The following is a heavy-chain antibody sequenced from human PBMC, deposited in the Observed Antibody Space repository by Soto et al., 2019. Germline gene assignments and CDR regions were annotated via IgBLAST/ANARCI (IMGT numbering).Heavy chain of an antibody. CDR3: ARVNWHWFDP. CDR1: GFTFNSYL. V-gene: IGHV3-7*01. Sequence: GGSLRLSCAASGFTFNSYLRSWVRQAPGKGLEWVANIKQDGSEKYYVDSLKGRFTISRDNAKNSLYLQMNSLRVEDTAVYYCARVNWHWFDPWGQGTLVTVSS. CDR2: IKQDGSEK. J-gene: IGHJ5*02.